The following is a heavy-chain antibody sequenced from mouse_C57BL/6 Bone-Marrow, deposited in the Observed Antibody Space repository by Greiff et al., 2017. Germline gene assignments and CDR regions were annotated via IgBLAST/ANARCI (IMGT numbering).Heavy chain of an antibody. Sequence: EVHLVESGGGLVKPGGSLKLSCAASGFTFSDYGMHWVRQAPEKGLEWVAYISSGSSTIYYADTVKGRFTISSDNAKNTLFLQMTSLRSEDTAMYYCASPDGYYPLDYAMDYWGQGTSVTVSS. CDR1: GFTFSDYG. D-gene: IGHD2-3*01. V-gene: IGHV5-17*01. CDR3: ASPDGYYPLDYAMDY. CDR2: ISSGSSTI. J-gene: IGHJ4*01.